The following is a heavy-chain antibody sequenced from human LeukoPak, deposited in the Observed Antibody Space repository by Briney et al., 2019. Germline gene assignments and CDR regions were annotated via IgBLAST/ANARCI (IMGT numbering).Heavy chain of an antibody. V-gene: IGHV4-31*03. D-gene: IGHD3-22*01. J-gene: IGHJ5*02. CDR2: IYYSGST. CDR3: ARSYYYDSSGSNWFDP. CDR1: GGSLSSGGYY. Sequence: SETLSLTCTVSGGSLSSGGYYWSWIRQHPGKGLEWIGYIYYSGSTYYNPSLKSRVTISVDTSKNQFSLKLSSVTAADTAVYYCARSYYYDSSGSNWFDPWGQGTLVTVSS.